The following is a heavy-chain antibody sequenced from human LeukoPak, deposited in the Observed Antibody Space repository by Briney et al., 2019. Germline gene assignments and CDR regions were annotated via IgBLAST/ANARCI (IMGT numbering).Heavy chain of an antibody. CDR3: ARDQAAAGSYYYYYYMDV. J-gene: IGHJ6*03. D-gene: IGHD6-13*01. CDR1: GFTFSSYW. Sequence: GGSPRLSCAASGFTFSSYWMSWVRQAPGKGLEWVANIKQDGSEKYYVDSVKGRFTISRDNAKNSLYLQMNSLRAEDTAVYYCARDQAAAGSYYYYYYMDVWGKGTTVTVSS. CDR2: IKQDGSEK. V-gene: IGHV3-7*01.